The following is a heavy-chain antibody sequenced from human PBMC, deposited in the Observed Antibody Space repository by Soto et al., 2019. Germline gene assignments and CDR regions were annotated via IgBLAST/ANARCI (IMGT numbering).Heavy chain of an antibody. D-gene: IGHD6-6*01. CDR3: GKGGWYGSSSPSDR. CDR1: GFTLSRQD. CDR2: LSYDGIAQ. J-gene: IGHJ5*02. V-gene: IGHV3-30*18. Sequence: QEQLVESGGDVVQPGGSLRLSCAASGFTLSRQDMHWVRQAPGKGLERVAVLSYDGIAQYYADSVKGRFTISRDNSKNTLFLQMDSLRVEGTGLYYCGKGGWYGSSSPSDRWGQGTLVTVSS.